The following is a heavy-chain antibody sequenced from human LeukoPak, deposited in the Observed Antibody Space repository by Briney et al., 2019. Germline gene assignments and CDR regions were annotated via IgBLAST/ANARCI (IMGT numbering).Heavy chain of an antibody. D-gene: IGHD4-17*01. CDR3: TRAALNDYAAN. CDR1: GFTVSNSY. J-gene: IGHJ4*02. V-gene: IGHV3-53*01. CDR2: IYVGGST. Sequence: GGSLRLSCAASGFTVSNSYMSWARQAPGKGLEWVSMIYVGGSTFYAGSVKGRFTISRDNSKNTLYLQMDSLRAEDTAIYYCTRAALNDYAANWGQGSLVTVSS.